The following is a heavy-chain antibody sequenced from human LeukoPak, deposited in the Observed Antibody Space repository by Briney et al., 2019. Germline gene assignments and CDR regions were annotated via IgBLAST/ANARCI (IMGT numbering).Heavy chain of an antibody. CDR1: GGSISSYY. Sequence: SETLSLTCTVSGGSISSYYWSWIRQPAGKGLEWIGRIYTSGSTNYNPSLKSRVTMSVDTSKNQFSPKLSSVTAADTAVYYCARDAGSALLWFGELWHYYYYGMDVWGQGTTVTVSS. CDR3: ARDAGSALLWFGELWHYYYYGMDV. D-gene: IGHD3-10*01. CDR2: IYTSGST. J-gene: IGHJ6*02. V-gene: IGHV4-4*07.